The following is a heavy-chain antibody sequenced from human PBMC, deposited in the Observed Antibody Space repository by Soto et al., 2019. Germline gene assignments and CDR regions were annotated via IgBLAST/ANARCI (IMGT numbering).Heavy chain of an antibody. D-gene: IGHD3-9*01. CDR1: GGSFSGYY. J-gene: IGHJ6*02. Sequence: QVQLQQWGAGLLKPSETLSLTCAVYGGSFSGYYWSWIRQPPGKGLEWIGEINHSGSTNYNPSLKSRVTISVDTSKNQFSLKLSSVTAADTAVYYCARVALSGYSNYYYYGMDVWGQGTTVTVSS. V-gene: IGHV4-34*01. CDR3: ARVALSGYSNYYYYGMDV. CDR2: INHSGST.